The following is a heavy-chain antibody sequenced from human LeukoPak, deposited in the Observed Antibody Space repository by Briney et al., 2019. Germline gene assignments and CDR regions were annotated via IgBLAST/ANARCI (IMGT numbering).Heavy chain of an antibody. D-gene: IGHD3-10*01. CDR1: GFTFSSYS. V-gene: IGHV3-48*02. CDR3: ARVYGSGSYYQLPDY. CDR2: ISSSGSTI. Sequence: GGSLRLSCAASGFTFSSYSMKWVRQAPGKGLEWVSYISSSGSTIYYADSVKGRFTIYRDNAENSLFLQMNSLRDEDTAVYYCARVYGSGSYYQLPDYWGQGTLVTVSS. J-gene: IGHJ4*02.